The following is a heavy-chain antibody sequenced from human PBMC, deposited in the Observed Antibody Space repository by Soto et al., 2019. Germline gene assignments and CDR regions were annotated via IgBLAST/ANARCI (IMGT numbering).Heavy chain of an antibody. J-gene: IGHJ4*02. V-gene: IGHV1-18*01. Sequence: SVKVSFKASCYTFTSYGISWVRQAPGQGLEWMGWISAYNGNTNYAQKLQGRVTMTTDTSTSTAYMELRSLRSDDTAVYYCARGFMITFGGVIVIRYFDYWGQGTLVTVSS. D-gene: IGHD3-16*02. CDR1: CYTFTSYG. CDR3: ARGFMITFGGVIVIRYFDY. CDR2: ISAYNGNT.